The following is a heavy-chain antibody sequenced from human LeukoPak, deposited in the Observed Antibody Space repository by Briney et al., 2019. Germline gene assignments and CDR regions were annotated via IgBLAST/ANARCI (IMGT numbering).Heavy chain of an antibody. Sequence: GGSLRLSCAASGFTFGGHWMHWVRQAPGKGLVWISRINSDGSSTSYADSVKGRFTISRDNAKNTLYLQMNSLRAEDTAVYYCARGYSSSWYLDWGQGTLVTVSS. J-gene: IGHJ4*02. V-gene: IGHV3-74*01. CDR2: INSDGSST. D-gene: IGHD6-13*01. CDR1: GFTFGGHW. CDR3: ARGYSSSWYLD.